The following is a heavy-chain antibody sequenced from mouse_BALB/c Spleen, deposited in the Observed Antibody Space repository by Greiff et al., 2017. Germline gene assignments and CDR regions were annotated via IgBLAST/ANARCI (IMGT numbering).Heavy chain of an antibody. V-gene: IGHV1-54*01. Sequence: VQLQQSGAELVRPGTSVKVSCKASGYAFTNYLIEWVKQRPGQGLEWIGVINPGSGGTNYNEKFKGKATLTADKSSSTAYMQLSSLTSDDSAVYFCAREVRYYAMDYWGQGTSVTVSS. CDR1: GYAFTNYL. D-gene: IGHD2-14*01. CDR3: AREVRYYAMDY. CDR2: INPGSGGT. J-gene: IGHJ4*01.